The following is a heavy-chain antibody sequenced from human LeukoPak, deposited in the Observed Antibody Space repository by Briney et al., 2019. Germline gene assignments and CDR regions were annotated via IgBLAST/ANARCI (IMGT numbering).Heavy chain of an antibody. CDR2: IIPIFGTA. D-gene: IGHD2-15*01. J-gene: IGHJ4*02. CDR1: GGTFSSYA. V-gene: IGHV1-69*05. CDR3: ARLRLEYCSGGSCYRAFDY. Sequence: ASVKVSCKASGGTFSSYAISWVRQAPGQGLEWMGGIIPIFGTANYAQKFQGRVTITTDESTSTAYMELRSLRYEDTAVYYCARLRLEYCSGGSCYRAFDYWGQGTLVTVSS.